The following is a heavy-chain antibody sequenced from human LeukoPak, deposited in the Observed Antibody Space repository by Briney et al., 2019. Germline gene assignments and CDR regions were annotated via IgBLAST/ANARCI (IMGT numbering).Heavy chain of an antibody. CDR1: GYSFTSYW. CDR3: ARVRSELTTTATTRKLNWYFDL. Sequence: GESLKISCKGSGYSFTSYWIGWVRQMPGKGLEWMGIIYPGDSDTRYSPSFQGQVTFSIDNSISTAYLQWSSLKASDTAMYYCARVRSELTTTATTRKLNWYFDLWGRGTLVTVSS. J-gene: IGHJ2*01. D-gene: IGHD4-17*01. CDR2: IYPGDSDT. V-gene: IGHV5-51*01.